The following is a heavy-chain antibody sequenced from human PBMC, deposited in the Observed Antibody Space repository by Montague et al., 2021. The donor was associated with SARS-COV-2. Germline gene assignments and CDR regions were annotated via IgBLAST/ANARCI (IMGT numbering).Heavy chain of an antibody. V-gene: IGHV4-59*13. Sequence: SETLSLTCAGAGGSSSGDYWRWMRQPTAGGPQLVGYISYSGRANYNPSLKSRVTISVDTSKNHFTLRLSSVTAADTAVYYCANFRRTQLLFGTLYYGMDVWGQGTTVTVSS. CDR2: ISYSGRA. CDR1: GGSSSGDY. CDR3: ANFRRTQLLFGTLYYGMDV. D-gene: IGHD2-2*01. J-gene: IGHJ6*02.